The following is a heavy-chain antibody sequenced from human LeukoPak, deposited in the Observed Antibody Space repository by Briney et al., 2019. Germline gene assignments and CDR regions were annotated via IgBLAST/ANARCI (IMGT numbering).Heavy chain of an antibody. CDR2: IYTSGST. J-gene: IGHJ4*02. V-gene: IGHV4-4*07. CDR3: ARRAITYYYDSSGYRYFDY. D-gene: IGHD3-22*01. Sequence: SETLSLTCTVSGGSISSYYWSWIRQPAGKGLEWIGRIYTSGSTYYNSSLKSRVTISVDTSKNQFSLKLSSVTAADTAVYYCARRAITYYYDSSGYRYFDYWGQGTLVTVSS. CDR1: GGSISSYY.